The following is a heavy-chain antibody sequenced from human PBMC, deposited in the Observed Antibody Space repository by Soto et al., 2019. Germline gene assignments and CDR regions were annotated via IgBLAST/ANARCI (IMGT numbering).Heavy chain of an antibody. D-gene: IGHD3-22*01. CDR1: GFTLVDHY. CDR3: VRATYFSDSSGYTRCLDY. Sequence: GGSLRLSCAGSGFTLVDHYMDFFGQSPVKCLEWVGRSRDKPQGYSTAYAASVKGRFTTSRDESKNSAYLQMNSLKTEDTAVYYCVRATYFSDSSGYTRCLDYWGQGTLVTVSS. J-gene: IGHJ4*02. V-gene: IGHV3-72*01. CDR2: SRDKPQGYST.